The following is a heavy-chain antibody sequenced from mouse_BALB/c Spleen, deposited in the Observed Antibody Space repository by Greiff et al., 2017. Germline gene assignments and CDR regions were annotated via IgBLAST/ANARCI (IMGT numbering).Heavy chain of an antibody. Sequence: EVQVVESGGGLVQPGGSLKLSCAASGFTFSSYTMSWVRQTPEKRLEWVAYISNGGGSTYYPDTVKGRFTISRDNAKNTLYLQMSSLKSEDTAMYYCARHPYDGYYDYWGQGTTLTVSS. CDR2: ISNGGGST. V-gene: IGHV5-12-2*01. J-gene: IGHJ2*01. CDR3: ARHPYDGYYDY. D-gene: IGHD2-3*01. CDR1: GFTFSSYT.